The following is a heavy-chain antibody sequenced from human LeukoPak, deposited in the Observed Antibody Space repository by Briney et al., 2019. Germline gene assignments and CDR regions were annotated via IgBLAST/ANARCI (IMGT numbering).Heavy chain of an antibody. CDR1: GYTFTGYY. J-gene: IGHJ4*02. CDR2: INPNSGGT. D-gene: IGHD4-11*01. Sequence: GASVKVSCKASGYTFTGYYMRWVRQAPGQGLEWMGWINPNSGGTNYAQKFQGRVTMTRDTSISTAYMELRSLRSDDTAVYYCSPARWGSPTVTPYYFGYWGRGTLVTVSS. CDR3: SPARWGSPTVTPYYFGY. V-gene: IGHV1-2*02.